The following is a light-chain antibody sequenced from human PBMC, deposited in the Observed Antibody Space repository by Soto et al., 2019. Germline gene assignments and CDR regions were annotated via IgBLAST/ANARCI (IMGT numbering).Light chain of an antibody. CDR2: DAY. CDR3: QQYNSSLA. J-gene: IGKJ1*01. CDR1: QSISSW. Sequence: DIQMTQSPSTLSASVGDRVTITCRASQSISSWLAWYQQKPGKAPKLLIYDAYSLESGVPSRFSGSGSGTEFTLTISSLQPDDFATYYCQQYNSSLAFGQGTKVEIK. V-gene: IGKV1-5*01.